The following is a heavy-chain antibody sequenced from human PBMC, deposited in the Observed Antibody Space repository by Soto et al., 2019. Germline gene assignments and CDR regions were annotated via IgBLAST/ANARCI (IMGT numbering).Heavy chain of an antibody. CDR1: GGCCSGYY. Sequence: SETLSLASAVYGGCCSGYYWSWIRQPPGKGLEWIGEINHSGSTNYNPSLKSRVTISVDTSKNQFSLKLSSVTAADTAVYYCARGARYNWNYFGHNWFDPWGQGTLVT. V-gene: IGHV4-34*01. J-gene: IGHJ5*02. CDR2: INHSGST. D-gene: IGHD1-7*01. CDR3: ARGARYNWNYFGHNWFDP.